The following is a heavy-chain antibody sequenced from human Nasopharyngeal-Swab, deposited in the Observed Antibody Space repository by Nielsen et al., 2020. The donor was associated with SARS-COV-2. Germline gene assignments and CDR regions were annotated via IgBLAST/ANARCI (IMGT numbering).Heavy chain of an antibody. D-gene: IGHD1-7*01. CDR2: ISSTTPYI. CDR1: GFTFSGYT. Sequence: GGSLRLSCVASGFTFSGYTMNWVRQAPGKGLEWISSISSTTPYIYYADSVKGRFTISRDNAKNSLYLQMNFLRVEDTAMYYRARDTGGPPNYFDPWGQGTLVTVSS. J-gene: IGHJ5*02. V-gene: IGHV3-21*01. CDR3: ARDTGGPPNYFDP.